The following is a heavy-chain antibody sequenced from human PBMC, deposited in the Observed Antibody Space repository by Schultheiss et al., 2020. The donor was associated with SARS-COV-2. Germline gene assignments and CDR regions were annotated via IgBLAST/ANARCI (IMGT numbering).Heavy chain of an antibody. D-gene: IGHD5-18*01. CDR3: ARDTAMFDY. J-gene: IGHJ4*02. CDR1: GFTFSTYW. V-gene: IGHV3-74*01. CDR2: IKSDGIST. Sequence: GGSLRLSCAASGFTFSTYWMDWVRQAPGKGLVWVSRIKSDGISTSYADSVKGRFTISRDNAKNTLYLQLNSLRAEDTAVYYCARDTAMFDYWGQGTLVTVSS.